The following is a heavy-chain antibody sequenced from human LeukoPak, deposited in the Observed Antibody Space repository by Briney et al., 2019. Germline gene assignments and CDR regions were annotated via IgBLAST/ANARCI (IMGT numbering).Heavy chain of an antibody. J-gene: IGHJ6*03. CDR1: GFTVSSNY. CDR2: ITSSSSYI. Sequence: SGGSLRLSCAASGFTVSSNYMSWVRQAPGKGLEWVSSITSSSSYIYYADSVKGRFTISRDNAKNSLYLQMNSLRAEDTAVYYCAKDRCNNGIGCYYYYMDLWGKGTTVTISS. D-gene: IGHD2-8*01. V-gene: IGHV3-21*01. CDR3: AKDRCNNGIGCYYYYMDL.